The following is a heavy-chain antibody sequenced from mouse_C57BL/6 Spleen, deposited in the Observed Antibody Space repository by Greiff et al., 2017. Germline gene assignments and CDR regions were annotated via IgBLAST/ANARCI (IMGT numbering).Heavy chain of an antibody. CDR3: ARLRGRNYDD. J-gene: IGHJ2*01. CDR2: INPYIGGT. Sequence: LVKPGASVKMSCKASGYTFTDYYMNWVKQSHGKSLEWIGVINPYIGGTSYNQKFKGKATVTVDKSSITAYMELNRLTAQDSALYYCARLRGRNYDDWGKGTTLTVA. V-gene: IGHV1-19*01. CDR1: GYTFTDYY. D-gene: IGHD3-3*01.